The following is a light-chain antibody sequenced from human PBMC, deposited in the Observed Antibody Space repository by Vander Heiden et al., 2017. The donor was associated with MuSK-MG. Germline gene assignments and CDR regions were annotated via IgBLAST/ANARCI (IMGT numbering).Light chain of an antibody. Sequence: QPALTQPRSVSGSPGQSVTVSCPGTSSDVGGYDHVSWFQHAGKAPKLMIYDVNKRPSGVPARFSGSKSGNTASLTISGLQAEDEADYYCCSYSDTYTYVFGTETKVTVL. CDR2: DVN. CDR3: CSYSDTYTYV. V-gene: IGLV2-11*01. J-gene: IGLJ1*01. CDR1: SSDVGGYDH.